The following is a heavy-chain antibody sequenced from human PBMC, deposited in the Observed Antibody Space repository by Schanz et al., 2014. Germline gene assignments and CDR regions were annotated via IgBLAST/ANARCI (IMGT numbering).Heavy chain of an antibody. CDR3: AKGRGGTSSEGLDQYYGMDV. CDR1: GFTVSSNY. J-gene: IGHJ6*02. V-gene: IGHV3-53*01. D-gene: IGHD6-6*01. Sequence: EVQLVESGGGLIQPGESLRLSCAVSGFTVSSNYMSWVRQAPGRGLEWVSTIYINAGSTRYADSVKGRFTISRDNSKNMLYLQMNSLRGEDTAVYFCAKGRGGTSSEGLDQYYGMDVWGQGTTVTVSS. CDR2: IYINAGST.